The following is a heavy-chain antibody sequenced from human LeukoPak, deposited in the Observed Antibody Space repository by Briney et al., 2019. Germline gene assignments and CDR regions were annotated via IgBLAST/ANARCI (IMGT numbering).Heavy chain of an antibody. D-gene: IGHD2-15*01. J-gene: IGHJ4*02. Sequence: SETLSLTCAVSGGSISSDSYYWGWIRQPRGKGLEWIGSIYSGGTTYYNPSLKSRVTISVDTSKNQFSLKLTSVTAADAAAYYCARHSRNCSGGYCYLYYWGQGTLVTASS. V-gene: IGHV4-39*01. CDR3: ARHSRNCSGGYCYLYY. CDR1: GGSISSDSYY. CDR2: IYSGGTT.